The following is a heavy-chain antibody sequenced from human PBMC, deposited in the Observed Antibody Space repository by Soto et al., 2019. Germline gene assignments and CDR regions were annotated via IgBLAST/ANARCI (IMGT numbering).Heavy chain of an antibody. CDR3: TRVNTYYFDY. D-gene: IGHD3-16*01. Sequence: RGDSLKISCKGSGYSFTSYWIGWVPQMPGRGLEWMGIIYPGDSDTRYSPSFQGQVTISADKSISTAYLQWSSLKASDTAMYYCTRVNTYYFDYWGQGTLVTVSS. CDR2: IYPGDSDT. J-gene: IGHJ4*02. V-gene: IGHV5-51*01. CDR1: GYSFTSYW.